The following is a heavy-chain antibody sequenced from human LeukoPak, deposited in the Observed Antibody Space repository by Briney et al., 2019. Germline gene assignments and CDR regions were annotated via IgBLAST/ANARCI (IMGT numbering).Heavy chain of an antibody. CDR3: ASQDSSSWYSFDY. D-gene: IGHD6-13*01. CDR1: GGPISSGGYY. Sequence: SQTLSLTCTVSGGPISSGGYYWSWIRQHPGKGLEWIGYIYYSGITYYNPSLKSRVTISVDTSKNQFSLKLSSVTAADTAVYYCASQDSSSWYSFDYWGQGTLVTVSS. V-gene: IGHV4-31*03. CDR2: IYYSGIT. J-gene: IGHJ4*02.